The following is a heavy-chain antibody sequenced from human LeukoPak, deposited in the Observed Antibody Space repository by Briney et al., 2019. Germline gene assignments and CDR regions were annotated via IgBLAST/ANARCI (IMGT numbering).Heavy chain of an antibody. J-gene: IGHJ4*02. CDR3: AKYGFFGVVEKGFDY. V-gene: IGHV3-23*01. CDR1: GFTFSSYA. Sequence: GGSLRLSCAASGFTFSSYAMSWVRQAPGKGLEWVSAISGSGGSTYYADSVKGRFTISRDNSKNTLYLQTNSLRAEDTAVYYCAKYGFFGVVEKGFDYWGQGTLVTVSS. D-gene: IGHD3-3*01. CDR2: ISGSGGST.